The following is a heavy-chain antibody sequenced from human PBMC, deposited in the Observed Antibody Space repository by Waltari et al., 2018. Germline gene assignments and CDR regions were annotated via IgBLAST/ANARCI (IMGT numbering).Heavy chain of an antibody. V-gene: IGHV3-53*02. CDR1: GLTVSSNY. D-gene: IGHD4-17*01. CDR3: ARGLGPYGTGWII. CDR2: IDIGGST. J-gene: IGHJ3*02. Sequence: EVQLVETGGGLIQPGGSLRLSCAASGLTVSSNYMSWVRQAPGKGREWVSVIDIGGSTYYADSVKGRFTISRDNSKNTLYLQINTPRAEDTAVYYCARGLGPYGTGWIIWGQGTMVTVSS.